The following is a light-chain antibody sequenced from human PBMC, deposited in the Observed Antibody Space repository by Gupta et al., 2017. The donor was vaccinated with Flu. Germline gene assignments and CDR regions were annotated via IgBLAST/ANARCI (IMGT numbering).Light chain of an antibody. CDR1: SNDVGVYNY. Sequence: TSNDVGVYNYVSWYQHHPGKSPKLIIYEVFNRPSGVSSRFSGSKSGSTASLTISGLQAEDEADYYCTSFTTSITYVFGTGTRVTVL. CDR3: TSFTTSITYV. CDR2: EVF. V-gene: IGLV2-14*01. J-gene: IGLJ1*01.